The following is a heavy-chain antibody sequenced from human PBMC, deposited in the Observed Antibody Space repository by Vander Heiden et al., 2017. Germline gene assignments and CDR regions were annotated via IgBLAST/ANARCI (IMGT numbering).Heavy chain of an antibody. D-gene: IGHD3-22*01. CDR1: GYTFTSYG. CDR2: ISAYNGNT. V-gene: IGHV1-18*01. Sequence: QVQLVQSGAEVKKPGASVKVSCKASGYTFTSYGISWVRQAPGQGLEWMGWISAYNGNTNYAQKLQGRVTMTTDTATSTAYMELRSLRSDDTAVYYCARAPTDYYDSSGYPISGYWGQGTRVTVSA. J-gene: IGHJ4*02. CDR3: ARAPTDYYDSSGYPISGY.